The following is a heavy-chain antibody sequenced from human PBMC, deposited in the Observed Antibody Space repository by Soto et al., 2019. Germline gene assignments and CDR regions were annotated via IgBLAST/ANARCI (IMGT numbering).Heavy chain of an antibody. CDR3: ARGLITGSHYSGGWYYFDS. Sequence: QVQLQQSGAGLLKPSETLSLTCAVYGESFSGYIWTWIRQTPGKGLQWIGQINHSGSASYNPSLKSRVTISLHASNSHFPLELSSVTAADTAVYYCARGLITGSHYSGGWYYFDSWGQGTQVTVSS. CDR2: INHSGSA. D-gene: IGHD6-19*01. V-gene: IGHV4-34*01. J-gene: IGHJ4*02. CDR1: GESFSGYI.